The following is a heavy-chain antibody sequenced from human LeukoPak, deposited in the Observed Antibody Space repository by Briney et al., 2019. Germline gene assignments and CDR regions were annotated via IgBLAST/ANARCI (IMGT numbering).Heavy chain of an antibody. J-gene: IGHJ4*02. Sequence: ASVKVSCKASGYTFTSYYMHWVRQAPGQGLEWMGGIIPIFGTANYAQKFQGRVTITADESTSTAYMELRSLRSEDTAVYYCARSADFKDFAFDYWGQGTLVTVSS. CDR3: ARSADFKDFAFDY. V-gene: IGHV1-69*13. CDR2: IIPIFGTA. D-gene: IGHD2-2*01. CDR1: GYTFTSYY.